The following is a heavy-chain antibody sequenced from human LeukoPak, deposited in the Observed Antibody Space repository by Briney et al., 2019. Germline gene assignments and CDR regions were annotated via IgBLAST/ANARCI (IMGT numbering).Heavy chain of an antibody. J-gene: IGHJ4*02. CDR1: GGSISSYY. CDR2: MYYSERP. CDR3: ARDRPPSTD. Sequence: SETLSLTCTVSGGSISSYYWSWIRQPPGKGLEWIGYMYYSERPNYNPSLKSRLTISLDTSKNQFSLKLSSVTAADTAVYYCARDRPPSTDWGQGTLVTVSS. V-gene: IGHV4-59*01.